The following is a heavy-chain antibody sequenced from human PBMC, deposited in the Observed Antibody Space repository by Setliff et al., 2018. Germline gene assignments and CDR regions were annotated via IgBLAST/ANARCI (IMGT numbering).Heavy chain of an antibody. D-gene: IGHD3-16*01. CDR2: INPSGGLT. CDR3: ARDRVWGTLDAFDI. CDR1: GYTLTNYY. V-gene: IGHV1-46*03. J-gene: IGHJ3*02. Sequence: ASVKVSCKASGYTLTNYYMHWVRQAPGQGLEWMGIINPSGGLTRYAQKFQGRVTMTRDTSTSTVYMEVISLRSEDTAVYFCARDRVWGTLDAFDIWGQGTMVTVSS.